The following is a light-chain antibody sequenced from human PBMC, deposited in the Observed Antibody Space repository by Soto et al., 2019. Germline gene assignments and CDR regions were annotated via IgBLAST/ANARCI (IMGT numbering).Light chain of an antibody. Sequence: EIVMTQSPATLSVSPGERATLSCRASQSVSSKLVWYQQKPGQAPRVLIYGASTRATGIPARFSGSGSGTEFTLTISSLQSEDFAVYYCQHYNDWPPTWTFGQGTSVEIK. J-gene: IGKJ1*01. CDR2: GAS. CDR1: QSVSSK. V-gene: IGKV3-15*01. CDR3: QHYNDWPPTWT.